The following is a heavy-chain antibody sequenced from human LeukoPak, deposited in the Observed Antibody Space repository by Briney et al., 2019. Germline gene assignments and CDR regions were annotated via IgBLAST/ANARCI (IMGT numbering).Heavy chain of an antibody. D-gene: IGHD6-19*01. V-gene: IGHV3-23*01. J-gene: IGHJ4*02. Sequence: PGGSLRLSCAASGFTFSSYAMSWVRQAPGKGLEWVSAISGSGGSTYYADSVKGRFTISRDNTKNTLYLQMNSLRAEDTAVYYCAKDLGTYSSGWLVYWGQGTLVTVSS. CDR3: AKDLGTYSSGWLVY. CDR2: ISGSGGST. CDR1: GFTFSSYA.